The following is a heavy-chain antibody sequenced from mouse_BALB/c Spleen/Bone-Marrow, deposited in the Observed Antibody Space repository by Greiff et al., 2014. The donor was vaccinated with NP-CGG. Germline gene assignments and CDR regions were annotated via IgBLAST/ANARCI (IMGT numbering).Heavy chain of an antibody. V-gene: IGHV7-3*02. J-gene: IGHJ2*01. Sequence: EVKLMESGGGLVQPGGSLRLSCATSGFTFTDYYMNWVRQPPGKALEWLGFIRNKANGYTTEYSASVKGRFTISRDNSQNILYLQMNTLRAEDSATYYCAREKGRVFFDYWGQGTTLTVSS. CDR3: AREKGRVFFDY. CDR2: IRNKANGYTT. CDR1: GFTFTDYY.